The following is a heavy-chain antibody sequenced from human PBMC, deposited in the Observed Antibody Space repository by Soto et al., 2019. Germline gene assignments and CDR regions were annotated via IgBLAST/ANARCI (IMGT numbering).Heavy chain of an antibody. CDR3: ASPDCRWGTCYSALVLPDS. V-gene: IGHV1-18*01. Sequence: ASVKVSCKAAGYTFTNYAISWVRQAPGQGLEWMGWINLYRGRTNYAQKFQDRITMTTDTSTSTAYMELRSLRSDDTAVYYCASPDCRWGTCYSALVLPDSWGQGTLVPVSS. J-gene: IGHJ4*02. D-gene: IGHD2-15*01. CDR1: GYTFTNYA. CDR2: INLYRGRT.